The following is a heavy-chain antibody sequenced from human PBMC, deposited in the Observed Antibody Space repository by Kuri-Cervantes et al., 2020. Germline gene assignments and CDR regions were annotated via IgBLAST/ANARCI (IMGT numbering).Heavy chain of an antibody. CDR2: VYDNGGI. V-gene: IGHV4-4*02. D-gene: IGHD3-10*01. J-gene: IGHJ5*02. CDR3: AQTSGNYYYSKWFDP. Sequence: SETLSLTCGVSGGSISSDNWWSWVRQPPGKGLEWIGEVYDNGGINYNPSLKSRVTISVDKSKNQFSLRLTSVTAADTAVYYCAQTSGNYYYSKWFDPWGQGTLVTVSS. CDR1: GGSISSDNW.